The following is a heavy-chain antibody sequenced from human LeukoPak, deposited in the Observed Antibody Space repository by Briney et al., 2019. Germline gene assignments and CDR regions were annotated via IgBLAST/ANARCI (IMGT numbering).Heavy chain of an antibody. V-gene: IGHV3-30*03. J-gene: IGHJ4*02. CDR1: GFTFSSYS. D-gene: IGHD3-10*01. Sequence: GGSLRLSCAASGFTFSSYSMNWVRQAPGKGLEWVAVISYDGSNKYYADSVKGRFTISRDNSKNTLYLQMNSLRAEDTAVYYCARDVGGVINSLDYWGQGTLVTVSS. CDR2: ISYDGSNK. CDR3: ARDVGGVINSLDY.